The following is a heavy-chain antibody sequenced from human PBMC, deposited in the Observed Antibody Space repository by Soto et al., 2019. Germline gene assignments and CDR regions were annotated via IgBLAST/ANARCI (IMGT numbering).Heavy chain of an antibody. J-gene: IGHJ4*02. CDR2: ISGSGGST. Sequence: EVQLLESGGGLVQPGGSLRLSCAASGFTFSSYAMSWVRQAPGKGLEWVSAISGSGGSTYYADSVKGRFTISRDNSKNTLYLQMNSLRAEDTAVYYCAKGTYVLRFLEWSYFDYWGQGTLVTVSS. V-gene: IGHV3-23*01. CDR1: GFTFSSYA. D-gene: IGHD3-3*01. CDR3: AKGTYVLRFLEWSYFDY.